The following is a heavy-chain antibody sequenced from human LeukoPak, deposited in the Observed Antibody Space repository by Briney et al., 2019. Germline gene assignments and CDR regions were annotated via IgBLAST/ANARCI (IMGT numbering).Heavy chain of an antibody. J-gene: IGHJ4*02. CDR2: IASDGSKK. D-gene: IGHD6-19*01. Sequence: GRSLRLSCAASGFIFSSHGMHCVRQAPGKGLEWVAVIASDGSKKYYGDSVKGRFTISRDNSKNTLYLEMNSLRVEDTAMYYCAKEVSSHGWTLQTDYWGQGTLVTVSS. V-gene: IGHV3-30*18. CDR3: AKEVSSHGWTLQTDY. CDR1: GFIFSSHG.